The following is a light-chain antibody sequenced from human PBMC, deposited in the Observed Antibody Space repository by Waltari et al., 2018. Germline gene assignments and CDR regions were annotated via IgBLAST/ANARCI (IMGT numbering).Light chain of an antibody. Sequence: EIVLTQSPGTLSLSPGESATLSCRASQSVGTSVTWYQQKPGQAPRLLIYGVSNRATAIPDRFSGSGSGTDSTLTISSLEPEDFAVYYCHQRSSWPRTFGQGTKLELK. J-gene: IGKJ1*01. CDR2: GVS. CDR1: QSVGTS. CDR3: HQRSSWPRT. V-gene: IGKV3-11*01.